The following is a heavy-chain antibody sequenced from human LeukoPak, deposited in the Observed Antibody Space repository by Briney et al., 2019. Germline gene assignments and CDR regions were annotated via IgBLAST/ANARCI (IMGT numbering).Heavy chain of an antibody. CDR1: GFTFSSYG. D-gene: IGHD3-22*01. Sequence: PGRSLRLSCAASGFTFSSYGMHWVRQAPGKGLEWVAFIRYDGSNKYYADSVKGRFTISRDNSKNTLYLQMNSLRAEDTAVYYCAKDSKGLRHYDSSGYLRHYYYYYMDVWGKGTTVTISS. CDR3: AKDSKGLRHYDSSGYLRHYYYYYMDV. CDR2: IRYDGSNK. J-gene: IGHJ6*03. V-gene: IGHV3-30*02.